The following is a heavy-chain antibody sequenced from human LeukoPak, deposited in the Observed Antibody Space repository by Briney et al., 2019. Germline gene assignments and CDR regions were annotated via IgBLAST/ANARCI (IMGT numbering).Heavy chain of an antibody. D-gene: IGHD3-10*01. V-gene: IGHV4-59*01. CDR2: IYYSGST. J-gene: IGHJ6*02. Sequence: PSETLSLTCTVSGGSISSYYWSWIRQPPGKGLEWIGYIYYSGSTNYNPSPKSRVTISVDTSKNQFSLKLSSVTAADTAVYYCARDLPDGGYYGMDVWGQGTTVTVSS. CDR3: ARDLPDGGYYGMDV. CDR1: GGSISSYY.